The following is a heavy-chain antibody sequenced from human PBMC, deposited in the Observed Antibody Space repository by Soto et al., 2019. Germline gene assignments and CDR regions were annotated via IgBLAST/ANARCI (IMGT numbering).Heavy chain of an antibody. D-gene: IGHD4-17*01. Sequence: QVQLQQWGAGLLKPSETLSLTCAVYGGSFSGYYWSWIRQPPGKGLEWIGEINHSGSTNYNPSLTSRVTISVDTSKNQFALQLSSVTAADTAVYYCARGVTTMGWFDPCGQGTLVTVSS. CDR1: GGSFSGYY. CDR2: INHSGST. CDR3: ARGVTTMGWFDP. J-gene: IGHJ5*02. V-gene: IGHV4-34*01.